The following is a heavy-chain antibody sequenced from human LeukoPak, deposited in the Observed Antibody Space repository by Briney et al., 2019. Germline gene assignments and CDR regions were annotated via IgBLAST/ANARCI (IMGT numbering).Heavy chain of an antibody. V-gene: IGHV3-21*01. CDR2: IYFTGNYI. Sequence: GGSLRLSCVTSGFTFTRYSMRWVRQAPGKGLEWVSSIYFTGNYISYADSVKGRFTISRDNAKNSLYLQMNSLRAEDTAVYYCATEFNTVENFDYWGQGTLVTVSS. CDR1: GFTFTRYS. CDR3: ATEFNTVENFDY. J-gene: IGHJ4*02.